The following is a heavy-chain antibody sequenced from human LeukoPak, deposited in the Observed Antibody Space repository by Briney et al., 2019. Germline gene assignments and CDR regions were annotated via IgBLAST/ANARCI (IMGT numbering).Heavy chain of an antibody. J-gene: IGHJ6*01. CDR3: ATLSRIAAAGAYSYQSMDV. D-gene: IGHD6-13*01. V-gene: IGHV4-59*13. CDR1: GASINGNY. Sequence: SETLSLTCIVSGASINGNYWSWVRKPPGKGLEWIGHVHYSGSTDYNPSLKSRVTLSVDMSNNQLSLKLSSVTAADTAIYYCATLSRIAAAGAYSYQSMDVWGQGTTVTVSS. CDR2: VHYSGST.